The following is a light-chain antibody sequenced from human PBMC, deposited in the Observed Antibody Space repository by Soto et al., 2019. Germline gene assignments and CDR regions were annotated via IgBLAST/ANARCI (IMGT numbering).Light chain of an antibody. CDR1: QSVNTK. Sequence: IVLTQSPGTLSLSPGDRVTLSCRASQSVNTKLAWYQQKPSQAPTLLMSGASNRASGVPVRFSGSGSGTDFTLTISRLEPEDFALYYCQQYGGSPITFGLGTRLEIK. V-gene: IGKV3-20*01. CDR3: QQYGGSPIT. J-gene: IGKJ5*01. CDR2: GAS.